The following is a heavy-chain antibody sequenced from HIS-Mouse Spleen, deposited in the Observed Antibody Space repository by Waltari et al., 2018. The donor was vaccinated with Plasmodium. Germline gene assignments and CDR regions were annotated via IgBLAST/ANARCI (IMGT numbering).Heavy chain of an antibody. CDR1: GGSISSYY. CDR2: NYTSGST. Sequence: QVQLQESGPGLVKPSETLSLTCTVSGGSISSYYWSWIRQPAGKGLEWIGRNYTSGSTNDNPALKSRVTMSVDTSKNQFSLKLSSVTAADTAVYYCARASGGYSYGRVFDYRGQGTLVTVSS. J-gene: IGHJ4*02. V-gene: IGHV4-4*07. CDR3: ARASGGYSYGRVFDY. D-gene: IGHD5-18*01.